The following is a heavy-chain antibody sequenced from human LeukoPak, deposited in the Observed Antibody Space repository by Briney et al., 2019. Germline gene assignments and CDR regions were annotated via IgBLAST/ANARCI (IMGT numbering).Heavy chain of an antibody. V-gene: IGHV3-48*04. CDR1: GFTFSIYS. CDR3: ARSGEGQLEPYYYYYGMDV. J-gene: IGHJ6*02. Sequence: GGSLRLSCAASGFTFSIYSMNWVRQAPGKGLEWVSYISSSSNIIYYADSVRGRFTISRDNARNSLYLQMNSLRAEDTAVYYCARSGEGQLEPYYYYYGMDVWGQGTTVTVSS. D-gene: IGHD6-13*01. CDR2: ISSSSNII.